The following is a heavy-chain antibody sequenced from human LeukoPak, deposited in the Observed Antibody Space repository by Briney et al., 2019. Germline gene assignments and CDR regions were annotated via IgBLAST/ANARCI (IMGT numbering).Heavy chain of an antibody. Sequence: GGSLRLSCAASGFTFSSYAMHWARQAPGKGLEWVAVISYDGSNKYYADSVKGRFTISRDNSKNTLYLQMNSLRAEDTAVYYCARDTLGEGEDANYAVYYFDYWGQGTLVTVSS. V-gene: IGHV3-30*04. CDR2: ISYDGSNK. CDR1: GFTFSSYA. J-gene: IGHJ4*02. CDR3: ARDTLGEGEDANYAVYYFDY. D-gene: IGHD4/OR15-4a*01.